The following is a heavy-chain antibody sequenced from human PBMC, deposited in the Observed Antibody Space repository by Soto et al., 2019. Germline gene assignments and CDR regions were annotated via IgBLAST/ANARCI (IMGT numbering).Heavy chain of an antibody. CDR1: GGTFSSYA. CDR3: AAKSGFPYYFDH. CDR2: LIPVFVTI. V-gene: IGHV1-69*01. Sequence: QVQLVQSGAEVKKPGSSVKVSCKTSGGTFSSYAINWVRQVPGQGLEWMGGLIPVFVTINYAKKFQDRVKITAYESTSTVYMELNSLRSEDTAVYFCAAKSGFPYYFDHWGQGTPVTVSS. J-gene: IGHJ4*02. D-gene: IGHD3-3*01.